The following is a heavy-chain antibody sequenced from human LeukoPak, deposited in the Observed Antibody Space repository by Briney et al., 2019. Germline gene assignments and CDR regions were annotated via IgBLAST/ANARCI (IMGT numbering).Heavy chain of an antibody. CDR2: IKQDGSEK. Sequence: GGSLRLSCEGTGFTFSNNWMHWVRQAPGKGLEWVANIKQDGSEKYYVESVKGRFTISRDDAKKSVYLQMNSLRTEDTAVYYCAKGMDVWGQGTTVTVSS. CDR1: GFTFSNNW. V-gene: IGHV3-7*01. J-gene: IGHJ6*02. CDR3: AKGMDV.